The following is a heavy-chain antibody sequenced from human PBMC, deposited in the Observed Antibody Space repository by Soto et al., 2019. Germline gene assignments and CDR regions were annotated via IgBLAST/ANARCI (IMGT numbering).Heavy chain of an antibody. CDR2: IYYSGST. Sequence: SETLSLTCTVSGGSISSSSYYWGWIRQPPGKGLEWIGSIYYSGSTYYNPSLKSRVTISVDTSKNQFSLRLSSVTAADTAVYYCARLGAAVAGTLDYWGQGTLATVSS. CDR3: ARLGAAVAGTLDY. CDR1: GGSISSSSYY. V-gene: IGHV4-39*01. D-gene: IGHD6-19*01. J-gene: IGHJ4*02.